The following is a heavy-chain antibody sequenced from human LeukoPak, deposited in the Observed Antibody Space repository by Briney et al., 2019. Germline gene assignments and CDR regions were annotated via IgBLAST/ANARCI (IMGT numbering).Heavy chain of an antibody. J-gene: IGHJ6*03. V-gene: IGHV4-34*01. CDR1: GGSFSGYY. Sequence: PSETLSLTCAVYGGSFSGYYWSWIRQPPGKGLEWIGEINHSGSTNYNPSLKSRVTMSVDTSKNQFSLKLSSVTAADTAVYYCARGVGAVVPAAIAYYYYYYMDVWGKGTTVTVSS. CDR3: ARGVGAVVPAAIAYYYYYYMDV. CDR2: INHSGST. D-gene: IGHD2-2*01.